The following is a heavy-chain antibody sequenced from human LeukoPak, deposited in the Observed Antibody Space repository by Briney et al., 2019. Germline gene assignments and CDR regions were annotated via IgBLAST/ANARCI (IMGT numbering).Heavy chain of an antibody. Sequence: SETLSLTCAVYGGSFSGYYWSWIRQPPGKGLEWIGEINHSGGTNYNPSLKSRVTISVDTSKNQFSLKLSSVTAADTAVYYCARGHSSGWYIWFDPWGQGTLVTVSS. D-gene: IGHD6-19*01. CDR2: INHSGGT. CDR1: GGSFSGYY. CDR3: ARGHSSGWYIWFDP. V-gene: IGHV4-34*01. J-gene: IGHJ5*02.